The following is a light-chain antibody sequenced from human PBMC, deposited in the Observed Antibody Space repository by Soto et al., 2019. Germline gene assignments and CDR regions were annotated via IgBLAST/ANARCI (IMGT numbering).Light chain of an antibody. CDR3: QQPFT. CDR2: GAS. Sequence: DIQMTQSPSTLSASAGDRVTITCRASQSISTWLAWYQQKPGKAPKLLIYGASSLASGVPSRFSGSGSGTEFTLTISSLQPEDFATYYCQQPFTFGPGTKVDIK. J-gene: IGKJ3*01. CDR1: QSISTW. V-gene: IGKV1-5*01.